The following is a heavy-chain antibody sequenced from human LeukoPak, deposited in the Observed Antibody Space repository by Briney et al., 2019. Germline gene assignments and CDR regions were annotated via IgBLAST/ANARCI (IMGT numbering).Heavy chain of an antibody. J-gene: IGHJ4*02. V-gene: IGHV3-33*01. D-gene: IGHD3-3*01. CDR2: IWYDGSNE. CDR1: GFTFSNHG. Sequence: PGGSLRLSCAASGFTFSNHGMHWVRQAPGKGLEWVAVIWYDGSNEYYADSVKGRFTISRDNSKNTLLLQMNSLRAEDTAIYYCLRDIKSRFLDHWGQGTLVTVSS. CDR3: LRDIKSRFLDH.